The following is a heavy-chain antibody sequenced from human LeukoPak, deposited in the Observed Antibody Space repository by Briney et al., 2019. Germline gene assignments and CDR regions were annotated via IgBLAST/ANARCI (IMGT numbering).Heavy chain of an antibody. CDR3: AREGPRGGRGSADY. V-gene: IGHV1-2*02. CDR1: GYTFTSYY. D-gene: IGHD1-26*01. Sequence: ASVKVSCKASGYTFTSYYMHWVRQAPGQGLEWMGWINPNSGGTNYAQKFQGRVTMTRDTSISTAYMELSRLRSDDTAVYYCAREGPRGGRGSADYWGQGTLVTVSS. J-gene: IGHJ4*02. CDR2: INPNSGGT.